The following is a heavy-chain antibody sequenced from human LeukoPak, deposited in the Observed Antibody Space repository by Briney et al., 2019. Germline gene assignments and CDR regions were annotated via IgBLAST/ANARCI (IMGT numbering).Heavy chain of an antibody. V-gene: IGHV1-2*02. CDR3: ARFYGIAAGGQDAFDI. Sequence: GASVKVSCKASGYTFTGFYMHWVRQAPGQGIEWMGWINPNSGGTDYAQKFQGRVTMARDTSISTAYMELSRLRSDDTAVYYCARFYGIAAGGQDAFDIWGQGTLVTVSS. J-gene: IGHJ3*02. CDR2: INPNSGGT. D-gene: IGHD6-13*01. CDR1: GYTFTGFY.